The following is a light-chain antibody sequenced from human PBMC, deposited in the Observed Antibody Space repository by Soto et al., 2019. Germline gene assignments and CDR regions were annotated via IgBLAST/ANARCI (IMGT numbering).Light chain of an antibody. J-gene: IGLJ2*01. V-gene: IGLV2-8*01. CDR3: SSYAPSDVV. CDR1: PSDVGGSNS. CDR2: DVN. Sequence: QSALTQPPSASGSPGQSVTIYCTGTPSDVGGSNSVSWYQQHPGKAPNLMIYDVNKRPSGVPDRFSGSKSGNTASLTVSGLQAADEAYYFCSSYAPSDVVFGGGTKLTVL.